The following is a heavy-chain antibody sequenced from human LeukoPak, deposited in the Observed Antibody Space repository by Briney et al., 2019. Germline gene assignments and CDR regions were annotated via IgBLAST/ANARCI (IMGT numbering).Heavy chain of an antibody. CDR2: LSGSADST. V-gene: IGHV3-23*01. D-gene: IGHD4-17*01. J-gene: IGHJ4*02. Sequence: GGSLRLSCVASGFTFRNCGMTWVRQAPGKGLEWVSGLSGSADSTYHADSVKGRFTISRDNSKNTLYLQMNSLRAEDTAVYYCAKDLGYGEYLFDYWGQGTLVTVSS. CDR1: GFTFRNCG. CDR3: AKDLGYGEYLFDY.